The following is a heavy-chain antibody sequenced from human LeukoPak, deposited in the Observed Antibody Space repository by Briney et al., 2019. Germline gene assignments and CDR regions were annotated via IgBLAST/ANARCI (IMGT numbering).Heavy chain of an antibody. CDR2: MNPNSGNT. V-gene: IGHV1-8*03. D-gene: IGHD6-19*01. Sequence: ASVKVSCKASGYTFTSYDINWVRQATGQGLEWRGWMNPNSGNTGYAQKFQGRVTITRNTSISTAYMELSSLRSEDTAVYYCAREQWLVRGPYMDVWGKGTTVTVSS. CDR1: GYTFTSYD. J-gene: IGHJ6*03. CDR3: AREQWLVRGPYMDV.